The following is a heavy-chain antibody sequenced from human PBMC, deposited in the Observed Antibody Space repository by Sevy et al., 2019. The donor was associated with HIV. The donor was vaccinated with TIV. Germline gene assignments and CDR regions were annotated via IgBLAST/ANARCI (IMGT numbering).Heavy chain of an antibody. V-gene: IGHV3-74*01. D-gene: IGHD4-17*01. J-gene: IGHJ5*02. CDR3: ARDTLGYGGNPNLDLDL. CDR1: GFSFSRYF. Sequence: GGSLRLSCAASGFSFSRYFMHWVRQAPGEGLVWVSRINSDGCTTNYADSVEGRFIVSRDNAKKTLYLELHSLRVEDTATYFCARDTLGYGGNPNLDLDLWGQGTLVTVSS. CDR2: INSDGCTT.